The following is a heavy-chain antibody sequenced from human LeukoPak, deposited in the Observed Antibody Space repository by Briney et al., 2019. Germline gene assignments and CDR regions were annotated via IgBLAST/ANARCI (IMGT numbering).Heavy chain of an antibody. D-gene: IGHD5-24*01. J-gene: IGHJ4*02. CDR1: GGSISSGGYY. CDR2: IYYSGST. V-gene: IGHV4-31*03. Sequence: SQTLSLTCTVSGGSISSGGYYWSWIRQHPGKGLEWIGYIYYSGSTYYNPSLKSRVTISVDTSKNQFSLKLSSVTAADTAVYYCARGVRWLQLSYFDYWGQGTLVTVSS. CDR3: ARGVRWLQLSYFDY.